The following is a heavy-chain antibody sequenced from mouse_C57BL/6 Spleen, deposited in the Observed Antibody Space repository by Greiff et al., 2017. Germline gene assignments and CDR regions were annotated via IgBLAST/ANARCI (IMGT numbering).Heavy chain of an antibody. Sequence: QVQLQQPGTELVKPGASVKLSCKASGYTFTSYWMHWVKQRPGQGLEWIGNINPSNGGTNYNEKFKSKATLTVDKSSSTAYMQLSSLTSEDSAVHYCARGGEYEDWYFDVWGTGTTVTVSS. CDR2: INPSNGGT. D-gene: IGHD2-14*01. J-gene: IGHJ1*03. V-gene: IGHV1-53*01. CDR1: GYTFTSYW. CDR3: ARGGEYEDWYFDV.